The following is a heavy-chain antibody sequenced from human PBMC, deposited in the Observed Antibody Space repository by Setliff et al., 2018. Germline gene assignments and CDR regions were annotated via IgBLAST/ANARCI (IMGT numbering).Heavy chain of an antibody. CDR1: GGTFRSDG. J-gene: IGHJ4*02. D-gene: IGHD6-13*01. CDR3: ARGGVAAAGRKGVFEH. V-gene: IGHV1-69*13. CDR2: IIPVFRTA. Sequence: SVKVSCKASGGTFRSDGFNWVRQAPGQGLEWMGRIIPVFRTAKYAQKFQGRVTITADESTRTAYMELSSVRFEDTAVYYCARGGVAAAGRKGVFEHWGQGTLVTVSS.